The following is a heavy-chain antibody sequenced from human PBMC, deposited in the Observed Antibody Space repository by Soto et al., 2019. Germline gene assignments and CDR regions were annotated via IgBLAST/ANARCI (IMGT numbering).Heavy chain of an antibody. D-gene: IGHD2-15*01. V-gene: IGHV4-59*01. CDR3: ARVGCSGGRCYAGYYYGMDV. J-gene: IGHJ6*02. CDR2: IYYSGST. Sequence: KTSETLSLTCTVSGGSISSYYWSWIRQPPGKGLEWIGYIYYSGSTNYNPSLKSRVTISVDTSKNQFSLKLSSVTAADTAVYYCARVGCSGGRCYAGYYYGMDVWGQGTTVTVSS. CDR1: GGSISSYY.